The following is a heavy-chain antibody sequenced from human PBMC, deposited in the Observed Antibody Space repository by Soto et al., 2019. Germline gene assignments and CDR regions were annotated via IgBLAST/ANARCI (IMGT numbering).Heavy chain of an antibody. CDR2: INHTGGP. CDR1: GGSFTDYY. CDR3: ARRVTVKYYIDV. Sequence: SETLSLTCAVYGGSFTDYYWSWVRQPPGKGLEWIAEINHTGGPNYNPSLRSRLTISADRSKSQVSLYLSSVTAADTAVYYCARRVTVKYYIDVWGKGTTVTVSS. D-gene: IGHD2-21*02. V-gene: IGHV4-34*01. J-gene: IGHJ6*03.